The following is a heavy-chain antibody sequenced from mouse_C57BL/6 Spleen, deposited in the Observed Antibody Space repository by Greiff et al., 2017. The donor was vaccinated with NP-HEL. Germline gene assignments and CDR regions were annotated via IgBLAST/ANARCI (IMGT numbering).Heavy chain of an antibody. CDR1: GFTFSSYA. CDR2: ISSGGDYI. CDR3: TGGNGYYAMDY. D-gene: IGHD1-1*01. Sequence: EVHLVESGEGLVKPGGSLKLSCAASGFTFSSYAMSWVRQTPEKRLEWVAYISSGGDYIYYADTVKGRFTISRDNARNTLYLQMSSVKSEDTAMYYCTGGNGYYAMDYWGQGTSVTVSS. J-gene: IGHJ4*01. V-gene: IGHV5-9-1*02.